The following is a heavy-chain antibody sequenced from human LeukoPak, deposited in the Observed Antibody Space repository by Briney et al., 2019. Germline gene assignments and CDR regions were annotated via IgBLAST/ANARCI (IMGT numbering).Heavy chain of an antibody. Sequence: SETLSLTCAVSGGSISSSNWWSWIRQPPGKGLEWIGYIYYSGSTNYNPSLKSRVTISVDTSKNQFSLKLSSVTAADTAVYYCARAYCGGDCYSAEYFQHWGQGTLVTVSS. J-gene: IGHJ1*01. CDR1: GGSISSSNW. D-gene: IGHD2-21*02. V-gene: IGHV4-61*01. CDR2: IYYSGST. CDR3: ARAYCGGDCYSAEYFQH.